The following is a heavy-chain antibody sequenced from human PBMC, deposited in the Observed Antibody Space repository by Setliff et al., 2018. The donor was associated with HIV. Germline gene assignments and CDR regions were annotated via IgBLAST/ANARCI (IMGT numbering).Heavy chain of an antibody. D-gene: IGHD2-8*01. CDR3: ATKVHCTNGVCLDAFDT. CDR2: INPNSGGT. V-gene: IGHV1-2*06. CDR1: GYTFTGYF. Sequence: ASVKVSCKASGYTFTGYFIHWVRQAPGQGLEWMGRINPNSGGTNYAQKFQGRVTMTRDTSISTAHMELSRLRSDDTAVYYCATKVHCTNGVCLDAFDTCVQGTMVTVSS. J-gene: IGHJ3*02.